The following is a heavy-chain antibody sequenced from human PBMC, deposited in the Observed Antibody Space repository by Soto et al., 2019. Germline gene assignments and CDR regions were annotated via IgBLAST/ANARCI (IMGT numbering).Heavy chain of an antibody. D-gene: IGHD5-18*01. Sequence: QVQLVQSGPEVKKPGASVKVSCKASAYTFNTYGISWVRRAPGQGLEWMVWISVHNGQTNYAQKFRGRVTITTDTSTSTAYMELRSLRSDDTAIYYCARDGRKQLWVEGRNAMDVWGQGTTVTVSS. CDR3: ARDGRKQLWVEGRNAMDV. J-gene: IGHJ6*02. CDR1: AYTFNTYG. V-gene: IGHV1-18*01. CDR2: ISVHNGQT.